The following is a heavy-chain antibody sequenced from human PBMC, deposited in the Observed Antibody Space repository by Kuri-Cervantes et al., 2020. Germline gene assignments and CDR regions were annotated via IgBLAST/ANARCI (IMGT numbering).Heavy chain of an antibody. D-gene: IGHD2-2*01. CDR2: ISAYNGNT. CDR3: ARDHRGSSTRRSGMDV. V-gene: IGHV1-18*01. J-gene: IGHJ6*02. Sequence: ASVNVSCKASGYTFTSYGISWVRQAPGQGLEWMGWISAYNGNTNYAQKLQGRVTMTTDTSTSTAYMELRSLRSDDTAVYYCARDHRGSSTRRSGMDVWGQGTTVTVSS. CDR1: GYTFTSYG.